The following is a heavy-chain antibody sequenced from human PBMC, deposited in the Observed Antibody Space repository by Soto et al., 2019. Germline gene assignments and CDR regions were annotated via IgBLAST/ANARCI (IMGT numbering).Heavy chain of an antibody. CDR2: ITWNGGNT. D-gene: IGHD3-3*01. CDR1: GFRFDDYN. Sequence: GSLRLSCAASGFRFDDYNIHWVRQAPGKGLEWVSLITWNGGNTYYADSVKGRFTISRDGTTESVSLQMTSLKREDTGLYYCARETLSFGSALDVWGQGTMVTVSS. CDR3: ARETLSFGSALDV. J-gene: IGHJ6*02. V-gene: IGHV3-43*01.